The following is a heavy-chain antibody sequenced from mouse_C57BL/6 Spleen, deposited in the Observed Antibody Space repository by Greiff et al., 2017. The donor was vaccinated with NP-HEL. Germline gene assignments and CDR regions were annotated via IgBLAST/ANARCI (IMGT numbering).Heavy chain of an antibody. CDR2: INYDGSST. CDR1: GFTFSDYY. J-gene: IGHJ4*01. Sequence: EVMLVESEGGLVQPGSSMKLSCTASGFTFSDYYMAWVRQVPEKGLEWVANINYDGSSTYYLDSLKSRFIISRDNAKNILYLQMSSLKSEDTATYYCAREEDAMDYWGQGTSVTVSS. CDR3: AREEDAMDY. V-gene: IGHV5-16*01.